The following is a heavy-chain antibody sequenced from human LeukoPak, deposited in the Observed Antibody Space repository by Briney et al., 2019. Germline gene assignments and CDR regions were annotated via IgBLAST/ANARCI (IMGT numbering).Heavy chain of an antibody. CDR3: VKDRDLAAGNCPLGY. J-gene: IGHJ4*02. CDR2: ITCSGDIP. V-gene: IGHV3-23*01. D-gene: IGHD6-13*01. CDR1: GFTFSRYA. Sequence: GGSLRLSCAASGFTFSRYAMTWVRHAPGKGLEWVSAITCSGDIPYYSDSVKRRFTISRDQSKSTVYLQMKSLRAEGTAVYYCVKDRDLAAGNCPLGYWGEGTLVTVSS.